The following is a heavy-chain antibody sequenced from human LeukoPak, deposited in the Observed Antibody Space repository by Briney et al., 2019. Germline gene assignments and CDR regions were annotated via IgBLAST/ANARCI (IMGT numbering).Heavy chain of an antibody. J-gene: IGHJ3*02. V-gene: IGHV1-18*01. CDR2: ISAYNGNT. CDR3: AREGTMITFGGVIVDAPGAFDI. D-gene: IGHD3-16*02. CDR1: GYTFTSYG. Sequence: ASVKVSCKASGYTFTSYGISWVRQAPGQGLEWMGWISAYNGNTNYAQKLQGRVTMTTDTSTSTAYMELRSLRSDDTAVYYCAREGTMITFGGVIVDAPGAFDIWGQGTMVTVSS.